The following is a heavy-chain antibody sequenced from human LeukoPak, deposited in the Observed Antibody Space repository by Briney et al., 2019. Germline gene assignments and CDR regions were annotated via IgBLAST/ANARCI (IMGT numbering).Heavy chain of an antibody. CDR2: VNHSGST. D-gene: IGHD1-1*01. Sequence: PSETLSLTCAVYGGSFSGYYWSWIRQPPGKGLEWIGEVNHSGSTNYNPSLKSRVTISVDTSKNQFSLKLSSVTAADTAVYYCARGILVQLRTRIVAEKPYYYYYMDVWGKGTTVTVSS. V-gene: IGHV4-34*01. J-gene: IGHJ6*03. CDR1: GGSFSGYY. CDR3: ARGILVQLRTRIVAEKPYYYYYMDV.